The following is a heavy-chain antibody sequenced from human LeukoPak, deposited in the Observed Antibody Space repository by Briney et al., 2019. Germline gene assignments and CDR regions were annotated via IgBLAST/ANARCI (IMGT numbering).Heavy chain of an antibody. Sequence: GASVKVSCKASGYTFTDYYMHWVQQAPGKGLEWMGRVDPEDGETIYAEKFQGRVTITADTSTDTAYMELSSLRSEDTAVYYCATEFVGSGWPPYYYYMDVWGKGTTVTVSS. CDR3: ATEFVGSGWPPYYYYMDV. CDR1: GYTFTDYY. V-gene: IGHV1-69-2*01. J-gene: IGHJ6*03. D-gene: IGHD6-19*01. CDR2: VDPEDGET.